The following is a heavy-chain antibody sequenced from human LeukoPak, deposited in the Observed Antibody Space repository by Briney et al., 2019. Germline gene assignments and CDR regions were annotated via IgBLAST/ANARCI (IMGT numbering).Heavy chain of an antibody. Sequence: SQTLSLTCTVSGGSISSGSYYWSWIRQPAGKGLQWIGRIYTSGITKYNPSLKSRVSISVDTSKNQFSLKLSSVTAADTAVYYCARTYDYGGKARYWYFDLWGRGTLVTVSS. D-gene: IGHD4-23*01. V-gene: IGHV4-61*02. CDR3: ARTYDYGGKARYWYFDL. CDR2: IYTSGIT. CDR1: GGSISSGSYY. J-gene: IGHJ2*01.